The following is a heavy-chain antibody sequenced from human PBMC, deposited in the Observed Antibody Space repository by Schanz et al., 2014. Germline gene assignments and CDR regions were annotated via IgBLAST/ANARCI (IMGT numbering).Heavy chain of an antibody. CDR2: IIPIVGII. Sequence: QVQLVQSGAEVRKPGSSVRVSCKASGGTFTSYAFSWVRQAPGQGLEWMGRIIPIVGIIKYAQNFQGRVTITADKSTSTAYMELGSLTSKDTAVYYCARAVNSGVSYGMDVWGQGTTVIVSS. V-gene: IGHV1-69*04. D-gene: IGHD3-10*01. CDR3: ARAVNSGVSYGMDV. CDR1: GGTFTSYA. J-gene: IGHJ6*02.